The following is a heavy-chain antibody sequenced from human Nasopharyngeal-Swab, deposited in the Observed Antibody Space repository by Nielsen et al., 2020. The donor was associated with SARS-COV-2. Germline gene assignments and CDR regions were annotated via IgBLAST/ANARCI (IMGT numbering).Heavy chain of an antibody. D-gene: IGHD3-10*01. V-gene: IGHV4-4*07. CDR3: ARDHAVRGADY. CDR2: IYTTGST. J-gene: IGHJ4*02. CDR1: GGSISSSY. Sequence: SETLSLTCTVSGGSISSSYWSWIRQPAGKGLEWIGRIYTTGSTNYNPSLKSRVTMSVDTSKNQFSLKLSSVTAADTAVYYCARDHAVRGADYWGQGTLVNVSS.